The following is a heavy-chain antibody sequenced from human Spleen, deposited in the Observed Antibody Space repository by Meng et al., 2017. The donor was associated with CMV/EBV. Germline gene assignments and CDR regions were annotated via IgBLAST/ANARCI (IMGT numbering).Heavy chain of an antibody. CDR3: ARGHDWNFGGWFDP. CDR2: MNPNSGNT. J-gene: IGHJ5*02. Sequence: ASVKVSCKASGYTFTSYDINWVRQATGQGLEWMGWMNPNSGNTGYAQKFQGRVTITRNTSISTAYMELSSLKSEDTAVYYCARGHDWNFGGWFDPWGQGTLVTVSS. CDR1: GYTFTSYD. D-gene: IGHD1-7*01. V-gene: IGHV1-8*03.